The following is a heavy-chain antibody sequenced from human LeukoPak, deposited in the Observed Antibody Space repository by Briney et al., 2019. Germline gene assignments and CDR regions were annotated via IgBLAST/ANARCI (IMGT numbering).Heavy chain of an antibody. D-gene: IGHD2-15*01. CDR3: ATAESYDVVAAMMGAFDI. Sequence: ASVKVSCKVSGYTLTELSMHWVRQAPGKGLEWMGGFDPEDGETIYAQKFQGRVTMTEDTSTDTAYMELSSLRSEDTAVYYCATAESYDVVAAMMGAFDIWGQGTLVTVSS. CDR2: FDPEDGET. J-gene: IGHJ3*02. V-gene: IGHV1-24*01. CDR1: GYTLTELS.